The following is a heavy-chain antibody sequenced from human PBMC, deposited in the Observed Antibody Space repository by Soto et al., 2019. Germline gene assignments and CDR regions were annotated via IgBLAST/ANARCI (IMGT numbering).Heavy chain of an antibody. CDR3: ARDIKVVPAAILYYFDY. D-gene: IGHD2-2*01. V-gene: IGHV3-30-3*01. Sequence: PWGSLRLSCAASGFTFSSYAIRCCRQSPCKWLEWVAVISYDGSNKYYADSVKGRFTISRDNSKNTLYLQMNSLRAEDTAVYYCARDIKVVPAAILYYFDYWGQGTLVTVSS. CDR2: ISYDGSNK. CDR1: GFTFSSYA. J-gene: IGHJ4*02.